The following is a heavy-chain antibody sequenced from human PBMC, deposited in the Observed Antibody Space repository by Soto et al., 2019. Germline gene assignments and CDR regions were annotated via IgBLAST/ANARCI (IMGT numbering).Heavy chain of an antibody. CDR1: GFTFSTYT. Sequence: EVQLLESGGGLVQPGGSLRLSCAASGFTFSTYTMNWVRQAPGKGLGWVSGIYGDGSGTHYADSVKGRLTISRDNSKNTLYLQMNSLRAEDTAVYYCAKDARPDGFWDFDYWGQGTLVTVSS. D-gene: IGHD5-12*01. CDR2: IYGDGSGT. CDR3: AKDARPDGFWDFDY. J-gene: IGHJ4*02. V-gene: IGHV3-23*01.